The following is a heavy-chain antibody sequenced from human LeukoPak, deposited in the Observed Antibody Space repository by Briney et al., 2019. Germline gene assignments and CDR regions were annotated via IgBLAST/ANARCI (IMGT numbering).Heavy chain of an antibody. Sequence: GASVKVSCKASGYTFTSYGISWVRQAPGQGLEWMGWISAYNGNTNYAQKLQGRVTMTTDKSTSTAYMELSSLRSEDTAVYYCARAMGRPYCSSTSCEGYYYGMDVWGQGTTVTVSS. CDR1: GYTFTSYG. J-gene: IGHJ6*02. V-gene: IGHV1-18*04. CDR3: ARAMGRPYCSSTSCEGYYYGMDV. D-gene: IGHD2-2*01. CDR2: ISAYNGNT.